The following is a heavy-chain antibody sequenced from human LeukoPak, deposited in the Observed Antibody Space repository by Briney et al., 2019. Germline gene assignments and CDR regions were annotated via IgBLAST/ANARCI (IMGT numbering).Heavy chain of an antibody. J-gene: IGHJ5*02. V-gene: IGHV4-34*01. D-gene: IGHD1-1*01. CDR1: GGSFSGYY. CDR3: ARAGTQENWFDP. CDR2: INHSGST. Sequence: ETLSLTCAVYGGSFSGYYWSWIRQPPGKGLEWIGEINHSGSTNYNPSLKSRVTISVDTSKNQFSLKPSSVTAADTAVYYCARAGTQENWFDPWGQGTLVTVSS.